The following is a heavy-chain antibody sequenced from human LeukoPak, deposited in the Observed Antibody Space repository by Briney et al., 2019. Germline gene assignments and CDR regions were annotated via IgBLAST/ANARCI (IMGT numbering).Heavy chain of an antibody. CDR3: ARGYRIRDKSYNWFDP. V-gene: IGHV4-39*07. CDR1: GGSISSSSYY. J-gene: IGHJ5*02. CDR2: IYYSGST. Sequence: RASETLSLTCTVSGGSISSSSYYWGWIRQPPGKGLEWIGSIYYSGSTYYNPSLKSRVTISVDTSKNQFSLKLSSVTAADTAVYYCARGYRIRDKSYNWFDPWGQGTLVTVSS. D-gene: IGHD2-2*01.